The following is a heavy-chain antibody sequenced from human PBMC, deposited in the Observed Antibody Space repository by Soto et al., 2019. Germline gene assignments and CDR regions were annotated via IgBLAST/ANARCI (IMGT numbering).Heavy chain of an antibody. CDR2: ISPNSGRA. CDR1: GYTFSKYD. CDR3: VRQYFDFWTDYPDFDY. Sequence: GASVKVSCKASGYTFSKYDISWVRQAPGQGLQWLGVISPNSGRASYSESFQGRVTMSTDTPTTTAYLELRSLRSDDTAVYYCVRQYFDFWTDYPDFDYWGQGTLVTVS. D-gene: IGHD3-3*01. V-gene: IGHV1-18*04. J-gene: IGHJ4*02.